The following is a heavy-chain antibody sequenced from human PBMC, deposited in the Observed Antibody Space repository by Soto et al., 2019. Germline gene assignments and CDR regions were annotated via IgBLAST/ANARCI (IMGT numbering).Heavy chain of an antibody. V-gene: IGHV4-30-2*01. CDR1: GGSISSGGYS. CDR2: IYHSGST. D-gene: IGHD1-26*01. Sequence: QLQLQESGSGLVKPSQTLSLTCAVSGGSISSGGYSWSWIRQPPGKGLEWIGYIYHSGSTYYNPSLKSRVTISVDRSKNQFSLKLSSVTAADTAVYYCARGVVGATFGPYPDLFDYWGQGTLVTVSS. J-gene: IGHJ4*02. CDR3: ARGVVGATFGPYPDLFDY.